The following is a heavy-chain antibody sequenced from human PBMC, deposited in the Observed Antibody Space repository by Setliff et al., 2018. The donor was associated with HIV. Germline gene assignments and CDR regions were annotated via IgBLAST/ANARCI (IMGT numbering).Heavy chain of an antibody. CDR1: GYTFTSYY. Sequence: ASVKVSCKASGYTFTSYYMHWVRQAPGQGLEWMGTINPSGGSTSYAQKFQGRVTMTRDTSTSTVYMELSWLTSDDTAIYYCARDLAYCSGGSCYRPFIYYFYYMDVWGKGATVTVSS. CDR3: ARDLAYCSGGSCYRPFIYYFYYMDV. J-gene: IGHJ6*03. CDR2: INPSGGST. D-gene: IGHD2-15*01. V-gene: IGHV1-46*01.